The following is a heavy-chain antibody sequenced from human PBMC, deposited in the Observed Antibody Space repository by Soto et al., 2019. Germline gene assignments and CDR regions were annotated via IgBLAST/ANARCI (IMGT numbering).Heavy chain of an antibody. D-gene: IGHD3-10*01. V-gene: IGHV3-30-3*01. CDR3: ARDRGNRDGYNGWFDY. Sequence: TGGSLRLSCAASGFTFSSYAMHWVRQAPGKGLEWVAVISYDGSNKYYADSVKGRFTISRDNSKNTLYLQMNSLRAEDTAVYYCARDRGNRDGYNGWFDYWGQGTLVTVSS. J-gene: IGHJ4*02. CDR2: ISYDGSNK. CDR1: GFTFSSYA.